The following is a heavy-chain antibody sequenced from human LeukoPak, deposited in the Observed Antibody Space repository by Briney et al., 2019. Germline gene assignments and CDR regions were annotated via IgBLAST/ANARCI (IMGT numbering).Heavy chain of an antibody. D-gene: IGHD1-26*01. Sequence: GGSLRLSCAASGFTFSSYGMHWVRQAPGKGLEWVAVISYDGSNKYYADSVKGRFTISRDNSKNTLYLQMNSLRAEDTAAYYCAKDTGAPGGWFDPWGQGTLVTVSS. CDR1: GFTFSSYG. V-gene: IGHV3-30*18. J-gene: IGHJ5*02. CDR2: ISYDGSNK. CDR3: AKDTGAPGGWFDP.